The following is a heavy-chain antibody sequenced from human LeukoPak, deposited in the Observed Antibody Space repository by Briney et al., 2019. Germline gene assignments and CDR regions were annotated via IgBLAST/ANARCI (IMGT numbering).Heavy chain of an antibody. CDR3: ARLGRTYYDFWSGP. D-gene: IGHD3-3*01. CDR1: GGSISSSAYY. V-gene: IGHV4-39*01. Sequence: SETLSLTCTVSGGSISSSAYYWGWIRQPPGKGLEWIGTIYYRGSTYYNPSLKSRVTISVDTSKNQFSLKLTSVTAADTAVYYCARLGRTYYDFWSGPWGQGTLVTVSS. CDR2: IYYRGST. J-gene: IGHJ5*02.